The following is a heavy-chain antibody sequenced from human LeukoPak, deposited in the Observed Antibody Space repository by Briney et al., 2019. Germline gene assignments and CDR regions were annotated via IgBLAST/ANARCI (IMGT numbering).Heavy chain of an antibody. CDR2: FDPEDGET. D-gene: IGHD6-13*01. Sequence: ASVTVSCKASGYSFTNYYIHWVRQAPGKGLEWMGGFDPEDGETIYAQKFQGRVTMTEDTSTDTAYMELSSLRSEDTAVYYCASPNVGSWYDWGQGTLVTVSS. CDR1: GYSFTNYY. J-gene: IGHJ4*02. CDR3: ASPNVGSWYD. V-gene: IGHV1-24*01.